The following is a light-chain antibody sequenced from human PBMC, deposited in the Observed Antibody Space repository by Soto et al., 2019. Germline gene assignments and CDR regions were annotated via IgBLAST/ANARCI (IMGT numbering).Light chain of an antibody. CDR2: EGT. CDR3: SSSTNTNTLVI. V-gene: IGLV2-14*01. Sequence: QSVLTQPASVSGSPGQSVTISCTGTSGDIGRYKFVSWFQQHPGKAPKHLLFEGTNRPSGVSHRFSGSKSGNTASLTISGLQAEDEAMYCCSSSTNTNTLVIFGGGTKVTVL. J-gene: IGLJ2*01. CDR1: SGDIGRYKF.